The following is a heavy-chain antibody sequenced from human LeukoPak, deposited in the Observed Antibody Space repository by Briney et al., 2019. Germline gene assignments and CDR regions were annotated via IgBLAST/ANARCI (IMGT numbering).Heavy chain of an antibody. CDR2: ISSSSSTI. CDR3: ARDPVYYDSSGFDY. D-gene: IGHD3-22*01. CDR1: GFTFSRYS. Sequence: GGSLRLSCAASGFTFSRYSMNWVRQAPGKGLEWVSYISSSSSTIYYADSVKGRFTISRDNAKNSLYLQMNSLRAEDTAVYYCARDPVYYDSSGFDYWGQGTLVTVSS. V-gene: IGHV3-48*01. J-gene: IGHJ4*02.